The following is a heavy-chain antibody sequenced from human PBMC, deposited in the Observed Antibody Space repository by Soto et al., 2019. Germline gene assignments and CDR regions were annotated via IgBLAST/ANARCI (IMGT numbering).Heavy chain of an antibody. CDR1: GYTFTSYG. Sequence: QVQLVQSGAEVKKPGASVKVSCKASGYTFTSYGISWVRQAPGQGLGWMGWISAYNGNTKYAQKLQGRVTMTTDTTTSPAYKELRSLRSDDTALYYCARDYTHSGWFDPWGQGTLVTVSS. J-gene: IGHJ5*02. V-gene: IGHV1-18*01. CDR3: ARDYTHSGWFDP. D-gene: IGHD2-21*01. CDR2: ISAYNGNT.